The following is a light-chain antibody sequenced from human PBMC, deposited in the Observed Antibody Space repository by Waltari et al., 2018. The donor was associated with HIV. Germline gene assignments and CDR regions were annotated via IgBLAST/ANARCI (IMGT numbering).Light chain of an antibody. CDR1: QSVSSSY. CDR3: QQYGSSPRT. V-gene: IGKV3-20*01. Sequence: PGERATLSCRASQSVSSSYLAWYQQKPGQAPRLLIYGASSRATGIPDRFSGSGSGTDFTLTISRLEPEDFAVYYCQQYGSSPRTFGQGTKVEIK. CDR2: GAS. J-gene: IGKJ1*01.